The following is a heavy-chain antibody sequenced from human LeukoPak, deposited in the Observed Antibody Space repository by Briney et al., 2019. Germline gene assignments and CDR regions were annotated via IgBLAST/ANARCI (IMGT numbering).Heavy chain of an antibody. CDR2: ISSSSGYI. Sequence: GGSLRLSCAASGFTFSSYSMNWVRQAPGKGLEWVSSISSSSGYIYYADSVKGRFTISRDNAKNSLYLQMNSLRAEDTAVYYCARGLYGSGKYYFDYWGQGTLVTVSS. J-gene: IGHJ4*02. CDR3: ARGLYGSGKYYFDY. CDR1: GFTFSSYS. V-gene: IGHV3-21*01. D-gene: IGHD3-10*01.